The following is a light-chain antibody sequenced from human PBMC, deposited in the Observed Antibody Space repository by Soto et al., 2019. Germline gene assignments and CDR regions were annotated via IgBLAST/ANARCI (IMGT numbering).Light chain of an antibody. Sequence: EIVLTQSPATLSLSPGARAPLSCRASPSVTNFLAWYQQKPGQAPRLLIYGAFNRATGIPARFSGSGSGTDFTLTINSLEPEDSAVYYCQQRNVWPPVTFGQGTRLEIK. CDR2: GAF. V-gene: IGKV3-11*01. J-gene: IGKJ5*01. CDR3: QQRNVWPPVT. CDR1: PSVTNF.